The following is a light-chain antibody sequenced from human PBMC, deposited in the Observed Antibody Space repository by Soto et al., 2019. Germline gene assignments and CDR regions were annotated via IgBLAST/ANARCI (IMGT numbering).Light chain of an antibody. J-gene: IGKJ2*01. CDR2: GIS. Sequence: ENVLTQSPGTLSLSPGERATLSCRASQTVTNSFFAWYQQKPGQPPRLLIHGISSRPTGIPDRFSGSGSGTDFTLTISRLEPEDFVVYYCQQYSTLPHTFGRGTKLEV. CDR3: QQYSTLPHT. CDR1: QTVTNSF. V-gene: IGKV3-20*01.